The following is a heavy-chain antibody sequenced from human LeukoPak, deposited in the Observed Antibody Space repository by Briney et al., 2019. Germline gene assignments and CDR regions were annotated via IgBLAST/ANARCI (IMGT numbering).Heavy chain of an antibody. CDR2: ISYDGSNK. Sequence: QPGRSLRLSCAASGFTFSSYAMHWVRQAPGKGLEWVAVISYDGSNKYYADSVKGRFTISRDNSKNTLYLQMNSLRAEDTAVYYCARGNYGGEHQENWFDPWGQGTLVTVSS. J-gene: IGHJ5*02. CDR3: ARGNYGGEHQENWFDP. D-gene: IGHD4-23*01. CDR1: GFTFSSYA. V-gene: IGHV3-30-3*01.